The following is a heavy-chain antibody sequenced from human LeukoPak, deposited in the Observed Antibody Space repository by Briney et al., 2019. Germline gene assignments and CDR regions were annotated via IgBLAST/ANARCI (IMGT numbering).Heavy chain of an antibody. V-gene: IGHV5-51*01. J-gene: IGHJ4*02. D-gene: IGHD3-9*01. Sequence: GESLQISCKGSGYSFTSYWIGWARQMPGKGLEWMGIIYPGDSDTRYSPSFQGQVTISADKSISTAYLQWSSLKASDTAMYYCARKSYDILTGYYFDYWGQGTLDTVSS. CDR3: ARKSYDILTGYYFDY. CDR1: GYSFTSYW. CDR2: IYPGDSDT.